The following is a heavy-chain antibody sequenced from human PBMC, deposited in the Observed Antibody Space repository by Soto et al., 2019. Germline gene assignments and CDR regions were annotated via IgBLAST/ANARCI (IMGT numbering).Heavy chain of an antibody. V-gene: IGHV3-33*01. Sequence: GGSLRLSCAASGFTFSSYGMHWVRQAPGKGLEWVAVIWYDGSNKYYADSVKGRFTISRDNSKNTLYLQMNSLRAEDTAVYYCARAEKAGGRSDEFDYWGQGTLVTVSS. J-gene: IGHJ4*02. CDR3: ARAEKAGGRSDEFDY. CDR1: GFTFSSYG. CDR2: IWYDGSNK. D-gene: IGHD3-16*01.